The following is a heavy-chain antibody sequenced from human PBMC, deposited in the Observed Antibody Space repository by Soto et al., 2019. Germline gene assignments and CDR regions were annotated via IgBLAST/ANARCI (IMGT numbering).Heavy chain of an antibody. CDR1: GFTFSSYG. CDR3: AKEKDSPFLVVVAATFDY. J-gene: IGHJ4*02. Sequence: PGGSLRLSCAASGFTFSSYGMHWVRQAPGKGLEWVAVISYDGSNKYYADSVKGRFTISRDNSKNTLYLQMNSLRAEDTAVYYCAKEKDSPFLVVVAATFDYWGQGTLVTVSS. D-gene: IGHD2-15*01. V-gene: IGHV3-30*18. CDR2: ISYDGSNK.